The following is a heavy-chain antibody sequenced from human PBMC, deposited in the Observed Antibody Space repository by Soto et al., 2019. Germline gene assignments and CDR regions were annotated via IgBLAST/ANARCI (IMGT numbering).Heavy chain of an antibody. CDR3: VTQRTSVLTQAYFDY. J-gene: IGHJ4*02. D-gene: IGHD2-8*01. Sequence: SETLSLTCTAPGGSVSNSNYYWGWIRQSPGKGLEWIGSVYYRGRSYSKSSVKSRVTISVDTSKNQFSLNLNSVTASETAVYFCVTQRTSVLTQAYFDYWGPGALVTVSS. V-gene: IGHV4-39*01. CDR2: VYYRGRS. CDR1: GGSVSNSNYY.